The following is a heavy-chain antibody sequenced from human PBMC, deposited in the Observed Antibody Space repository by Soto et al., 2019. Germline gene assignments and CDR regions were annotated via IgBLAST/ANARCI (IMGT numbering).Heavy chain of an antibody. Sequence: QLTLKESGPTLVNPTQTLTLTCTFSGFSLTTTVVGVAWIRQHPGKALEWLALIYWDDGKGYSPSPSLKNRLAITNDTSKIQVVLTMANMVTMDTSTFYCAHRPYNGGSRPFDTWGQETLVTFSS. V-gene: IGHV2-5*02. CDR3: AHRPYNGGSRPFDT. CDR2: IYWDDGK. D-gene: IGHD2-8*01. CDR1: GFSLTTTVVG. J-gene: IGHJ4*02.